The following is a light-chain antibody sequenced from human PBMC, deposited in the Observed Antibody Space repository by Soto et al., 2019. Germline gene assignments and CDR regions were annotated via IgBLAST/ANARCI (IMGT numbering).Light chain of an antibody. CDR2: DVT. CDR3: GSITSSSTSV. Sequence: QSALSQPASVSGSPGQSITISCTGTSSDVGGYEYVSWYQHQPGKAPKLIIYDVTNRPSGVSNRFSGSKSGNTASLTISGIQTEDEAEYYCGSITSSSTSVFGTGTKLTVL. V-gene: IGLV2-14*01. J-gene: IGLJ1*01. CDR1: SSDVGGYEY.